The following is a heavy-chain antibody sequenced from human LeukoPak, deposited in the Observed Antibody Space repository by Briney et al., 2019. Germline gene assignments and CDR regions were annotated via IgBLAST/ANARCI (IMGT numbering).Heavy chain of an antibody. Sequence: PGGSLRLSCAASGFPFSNYGMHWVRQAPGKGLEWVAVISADGIDKYYADSVKGRFTISRDNSKNTLYLQMNSLRAEDTAVYYCARAWELRASAFDIWGQGTMVTVSS. CDR2: ISADGIDK. J-gene: IGHJ3*02. CDR3: ARAWELRASAFDI. V-gene: IGHV3-30*03. CDR1: GFPFSNYG. D-gene: IGHD1-26*01.